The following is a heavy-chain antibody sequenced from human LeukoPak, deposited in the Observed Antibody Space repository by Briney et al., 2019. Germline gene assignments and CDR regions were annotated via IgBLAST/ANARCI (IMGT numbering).Heavy chain of an antibody. D-gene: IGHD3-3*01. CDR2: INHSGST. CDR3: ARTYDFWSGYWVDY. CDR1: GGSFSGYY. J-gene: IGHJ4*02. Sequence: KTSETLSLTRAVYGGSFSGYYWSWIRQPPGKGLEWIGEINHSGSTNYNPSLKSRVTISVDTSKNQFSLKLSSVTAADTAVYYCARTYDFWSGYWVDYWGQGTLVTVSS. V-gene: IGHV4-34*01.